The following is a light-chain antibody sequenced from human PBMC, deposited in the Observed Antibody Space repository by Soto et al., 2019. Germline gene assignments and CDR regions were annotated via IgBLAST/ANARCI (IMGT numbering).Light chain of an antibody. CDR2: GAS. Sequence: EIVMTQSPPTLSVSPGERATLSCRASQSVSSKLAWYQQKPGQAPRLLIYGASTRATDIPARFSGSGSGTEFTLTISSLQSVDFAVYYCQQYNNWLFTFGPGTKVDIK. V-gene: IGKV3-15*01. CDR1: QSVSSK. CDR3: QQYNNWLFT. J-gene: IGKJ3*01.